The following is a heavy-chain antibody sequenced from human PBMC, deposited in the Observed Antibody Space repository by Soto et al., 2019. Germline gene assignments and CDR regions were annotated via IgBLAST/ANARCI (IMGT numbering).Heavy chain of an antibody. CDR1: GFTFSMYG. CDR2: IYSDGSHQ. CDR3: ARDRRVIPDADMDY. D-gene: IGHD2-21*01. Sequence: QVQLVEYGGGVGQPGSSLRLSCEASGFTFSMYGMHWVRQAPGKGLEWVGVIYSDGSHQYYGDSVKGRFTISRYNSNKMVYLQMTGLRLDDSALYYCARDRRVIPDADMDYWGQGVLVTVSS. V-gene: IGHV3-30*03. J-gene: IGHJ4*02.